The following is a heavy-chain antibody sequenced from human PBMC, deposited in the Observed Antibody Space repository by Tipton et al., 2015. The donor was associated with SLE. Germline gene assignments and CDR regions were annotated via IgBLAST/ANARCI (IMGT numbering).Heavy chain of an antibody. V-gene: IGHV3-33*06. J-gene: IGHJ4*02. D-gene: IGHD1-26*01. CDR3: AKASGSWYYFDS. Sequence: RSLRLSCTASGFTFRSFDMHWVRQAPGKGLEWVAHVSYDGDNKYYADSVKGRFTISRDNSRNTLFLHVTGLRAEDTAMYYCAKASGSWYYFDSWGQGTLVTVSS. CDR2: VSYDGDNK. CDR1: GFTFRSFD.